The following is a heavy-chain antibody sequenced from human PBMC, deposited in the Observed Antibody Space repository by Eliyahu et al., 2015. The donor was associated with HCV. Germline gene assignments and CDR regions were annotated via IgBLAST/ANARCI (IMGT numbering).Heavy chain of an antibody. CDR1: DSVSSDSAA. CDR3: ARDRKAVAGPNWFDP. Sequence: DSVSSDSAAWNWIRQSPSRGLEWLGRTFFRSQWYYEYAASVRGRIIINPDTSLNQFSLQLNSVTPDDTAVYYCARDRKAVAGPNWFDPWGQGTLVTVSS. D-gene: IGHD6-19*01. V-gene: IGHV6-1*01. J-gene: IGHJ5*02. CDR2: TFFRSQWYY.